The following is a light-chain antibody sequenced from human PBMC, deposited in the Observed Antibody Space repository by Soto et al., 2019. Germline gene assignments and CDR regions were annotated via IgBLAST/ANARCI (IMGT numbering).Light chain of an antibody. CDR3: QQYYTTPWT. CDR1: QSVLYSSNNKNY. CDR2: WAS. Sequence: DIVMTQSPDSLAVCLGERATINCKSSQSVLYSSNNKNYLAWYQQKPGQPPKLLIYWASTRESGVPDRFSGSGSGTDFTLTISSLQAADVAVYYCQQYYTTPWTFGQGTKVEIK. V-gene: IGKV4-1*01. J-gene: IGKJ1*01.